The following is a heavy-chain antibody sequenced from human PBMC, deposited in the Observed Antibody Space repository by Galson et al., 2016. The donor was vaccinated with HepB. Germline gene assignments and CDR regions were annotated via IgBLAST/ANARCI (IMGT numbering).Heavy chain of an antibody. CDR2: IYQTGTA. D-gene: IGHD1-26*01. CDR3: TRGTLGTTASRAFDY. CDR1: GGSISNNYW. J-gene: IGHJ4*02. Sequence: SETLSLTCAVSGGSISNNYWWSWVRQSPGNGLEWIGEIYQTGTANYNPPFTSRATISVDKSKNQISLRLNSVTAADTAVYYCTRGTLGTTASRAFDYWGQGTLVSVSS. V-gene: IGHV4-4*02.